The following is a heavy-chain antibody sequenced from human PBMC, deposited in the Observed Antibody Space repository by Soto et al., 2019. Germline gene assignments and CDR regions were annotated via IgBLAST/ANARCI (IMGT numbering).Heavy chain of an antibody. V-gene: IGHV3-66*01. CDR1: GFTVRSNY. J-gene: IGHJ4*02. Sequence: EAQLVESGGGQVQPGGSLILSCAASGFTVRSNYMSWVRQAPGRGLEWVSTIWSGGTTYYADSVKGRFTISRDDSKNTLYLQMNSLRAEDTALYYCARESGFFATWGQGTLVTVSS. CDR3: ARESGFFAT. CDR2: IWSGGTT.